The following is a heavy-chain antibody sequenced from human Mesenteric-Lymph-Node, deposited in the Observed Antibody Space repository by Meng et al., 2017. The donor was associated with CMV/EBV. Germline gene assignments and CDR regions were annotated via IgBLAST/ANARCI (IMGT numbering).Heavy chain of an antibody. CDR1: GVTFSSYT. CDR3: AGGIAAAGSRWFDP. D-gene: IGHD6-13*01. CDR2: IIPILGIA. J-gene: IGHJ5*02. Sequence: QVQLMRSGSVLKTPGSSVKLSCKACGVTFSSYTISWVRQAPGQGLECMGRIIPILGIANYEQKFQGSVTITADKSTSTAYMELSSLRSEDTAVYYCAGGIAAAGSRWFDPWGQGTLVTVSS. V-gene: IGHV1-69*02.